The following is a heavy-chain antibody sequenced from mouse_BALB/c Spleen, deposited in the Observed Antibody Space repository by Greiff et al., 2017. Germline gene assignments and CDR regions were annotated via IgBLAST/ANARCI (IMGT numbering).Heavy chain of an antibody. CDR1: GFTFSSYG. CDR2: INSNGGST. CDR3: ARGGAYYRYDAMDY. D-gene: IGHD2-14*01. V-gene: IGHV5-6-3*01. J-gene: IGHJ4*01. Sequence: EVKLQESGGGLVKPGGSLKLSCAASGFTFSSYGMSWVRQTPDKRLELVATINSNGGSTYYPDSVKGRITISRDNAKNTLYLQMSSLNSEDTAMYYCARGGAYYRYDAMDYWGQGTSVTVSS.